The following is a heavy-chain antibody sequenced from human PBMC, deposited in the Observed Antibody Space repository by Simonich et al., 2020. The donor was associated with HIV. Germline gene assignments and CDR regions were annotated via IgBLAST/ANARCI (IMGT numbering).Heavy chain of an antibody. V-gene: IGHV4-34*01. CDR1: GVSFSDYY. Sequence: QVQLQQWGAGLLKPSETLSLTCAVYGVSFSDYYWSWIRQSPGQGWEWIGEINHSGNTNYNPSLKSRVTMSVDTSKNQFSLKLNSVTAADTAVYYCARGGPPFDYWGQGTLVTVSS. CDR3: ARGGPPFDY. CDR2: INHSGNT. J-gene: IGHJ4*02.